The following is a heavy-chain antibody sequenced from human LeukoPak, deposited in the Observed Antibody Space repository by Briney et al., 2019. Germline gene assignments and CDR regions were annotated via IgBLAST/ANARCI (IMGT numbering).Heavy chain of an antibody. V-gene: IGHV3-23*01. CDR1: GFTFNTYW. CDR2: ISGSGGST. D-gene: IGHD3-10*02. J-gene: IGHJ6*04. Sequence: GGSLRLSCAASGFTFNTYWMSWVRQAPGKGLEWVSAISGSGGSTYYADSVKGRFIISRDNAKNSLYLQMNSLRAEDTAVYYCAELGITMIGGVWGKGTTVTISS. CDR3: AELGITMIGGV.